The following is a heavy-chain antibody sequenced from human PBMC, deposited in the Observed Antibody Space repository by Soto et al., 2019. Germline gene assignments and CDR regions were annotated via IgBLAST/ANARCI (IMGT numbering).Heavy chain of an antibody. CDR3: PREESDDNYFDP. Sequence: SETLSLTCTVSGAALSSGGYFYTCVRQPPGLGLEWLGDIYYSGGTNYNPSLKSRVTISLDKSKSQFSLRLISVTAADTAVYYCPREESDDNYFDPWGQGTLVTVSS. J-gene: IGHJ5*02. D-gene: IGHD3-10*01. CDR2: IYYSGGT. CDR1: GAALSSGGYF. V-gene: IGHV4-61*08.